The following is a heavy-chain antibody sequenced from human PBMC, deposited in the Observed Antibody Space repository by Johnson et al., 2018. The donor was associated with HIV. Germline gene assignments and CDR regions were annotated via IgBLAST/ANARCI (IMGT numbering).Heavy chain of an antibody. V-gene: IGHV3-20*04. CDR2: INWNGGRT. Sequence: VQLVESGGGLVKPGGSLRLSCAASGFTFSDYYMSWVRQAPGTGLEWVSGINWNGGRTGYADSVKGRFTISRDNSKNTLYLQLNTLRAADTDVYYCARDWDAYGAFDIWGLGTMVTVSS. CDR3: ARDWDAYGAFDI. D-gene: IGHD1-26*01. J-gene: IGHJ3*02. CDR1: GFTFSDYY.